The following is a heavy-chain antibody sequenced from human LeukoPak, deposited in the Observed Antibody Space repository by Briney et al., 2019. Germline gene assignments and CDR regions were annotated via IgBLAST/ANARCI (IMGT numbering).Heavy chain of an antibody. CDR3: AVSIPQRYSSSSRWFDP. Sequence: GESLKISCKGSGYSFTSYWIGWVRQMPGKGLEWMGIIYPGDSDTKYSPSFQGQVTISADKSISTAYLQWSSLKASDTAMYYCAVSIPQRYSSSSRWFDPWGQGTLVTVSS. CDR2: IYPGDSDT. D-gene: IGHD6-6*01. J-gene: IGHJ5*02. CDR1: GYSFTSYW. V-gene: IGHV5-51*01.